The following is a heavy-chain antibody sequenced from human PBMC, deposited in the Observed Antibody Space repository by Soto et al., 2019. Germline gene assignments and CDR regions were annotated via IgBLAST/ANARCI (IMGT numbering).Heavy chain of an antibody. CDR3: ARYYYDSSMWFDP. V-gene: IGHV4-30-4*08. D-gene: IGHD3-22*01. Sequence: SETLSLTCTVSGGSISSGGYYWSWIRQHRGKGLEWIGYIYYSVSTYYNPSLKSRVTISVDTSKNQFSLKLSCETAADTAVYYCARYYYDSSMWFDPWGQGTLVTVYS. CDR2: IYYSVST. CDR1: GGSISSGGYY. J-gene: IGHJ5*02.